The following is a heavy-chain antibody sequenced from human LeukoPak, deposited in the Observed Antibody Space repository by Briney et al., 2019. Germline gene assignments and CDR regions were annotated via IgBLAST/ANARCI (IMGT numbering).Heavy chain of an antibody. CDR2: IYTGGST. D-gene: IGHD6-19*01. CDR1: GGSISSGAYY. J-gene: IGHJ4*02. Sequence: PSQTLSLTCTVSGGSISSGAYYWSWIRQPAGKGLEWIGRIYTGGSTYYNPSLKSRITISLDTSKNQFSLKLSSVTAADTAVYHCAREGYNNGWYYFDYWGQGTLVTVSS. V-gene: IGHV4-61*02. CDR3: AREGYNNGWYYFDY.